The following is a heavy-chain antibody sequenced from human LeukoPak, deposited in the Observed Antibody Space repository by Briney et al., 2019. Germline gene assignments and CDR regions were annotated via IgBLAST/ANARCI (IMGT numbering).Heavy chain of an antibody. CDR3: ARQTGSGLFILP. CDR2: IYYSGST. D-gene: IGHD3/OR15-3a*01. Sequence: SETLSLTCTVSGGSISGSNYYWGWIRQPPGKGLEWIGSIYYSGSTYYNPSLKSRVTLFVDTSKNQFSLRLTSVTAADTAVYYCARQTGSGLFILPGGQGTLVTVSS. CDR1: GGSISGSNYY. V-gene: IGHV4-39*01. J-gene: IGHJ4*02.